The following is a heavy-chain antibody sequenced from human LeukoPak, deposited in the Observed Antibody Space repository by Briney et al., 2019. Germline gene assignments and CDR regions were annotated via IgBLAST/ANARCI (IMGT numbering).Heavy chain of an antibody. V-gene: IGHV4-59*01. CDR1: GGSIRNYY. Sequence: PSETLSLTCSVSGGSIRNYYWSWIRQPPGKGLEYIGYIYYTGRTNYNPSLKSRVTISVDTSKNQFSLRLSSVTAADTAVYYCSRGSGGTNDYWGQGTLVTVSS. J-gene: IGHJ4*02. CDR3: SRGSGGTNDY. CDR2: IYYTGRT.